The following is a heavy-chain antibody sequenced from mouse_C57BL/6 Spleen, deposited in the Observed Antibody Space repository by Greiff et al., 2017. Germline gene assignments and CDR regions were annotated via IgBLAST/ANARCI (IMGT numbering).Heavy chain of an antibody. Sequence: EVQRVESGGGLVQPKGSLKLSCAASGFSFNTYAMNWVRQAPGKGLEWVARIRSKSNNYATYYADSVKDRFTISRDDSESMLYLQMNNLKTEDTAMYYCVRYSNGYYFDYWGQGTTLTVSS. J-gene: IGHJ2*01. V-gene: IGHV10-1*01. D-gene: IGHD2-5*01. CDR3: VRYSNGYYFDY. CDR1: GFSFNTYA. CDR2: IRSKSNNYAT.